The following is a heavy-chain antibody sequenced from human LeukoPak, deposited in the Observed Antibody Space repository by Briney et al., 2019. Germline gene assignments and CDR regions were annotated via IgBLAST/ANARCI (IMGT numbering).Heavy chain of an antibody. V-gene: IGHV4-59*08. CDR1: GGSISSYY. CDR2: IYHSGST. Sequence: SETLSLTCTVSGGSISSYYWSWIRQPPGKGLEWIGSIYHSGSTYYNPSLKSRVTLSVDTSKNQFSLKVSSVTAADSAVYYCARVIGATVDYWGQGTLVTVSS. J-gene: IGHJ4*02. CDR3: ARVIGATVDY. D-gene: IGHD3-16*01.